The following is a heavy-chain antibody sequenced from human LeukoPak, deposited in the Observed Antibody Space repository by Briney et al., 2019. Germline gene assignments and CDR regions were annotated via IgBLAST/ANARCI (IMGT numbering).Heavy chain of an antibody. J-gene: IGHJ4*02. CDR1: GFSFSSYW. D-gene: IGHD6-13*01. Sequence: GGSLRLSCAASGFSFSSYWMSWVREAPGKGLEWVAHIKQEGSEKYYVDPVKGRFTISRDNAKNSLYLQMNSLRAENTAVYYCARELLYSSSWYMGVRFNYWGPGSLVTVSS. CDR3: ARELLYSSSWYMGVRFNY. CDR2: IKQEGSEK. V-gene: IGHV3-7*01.